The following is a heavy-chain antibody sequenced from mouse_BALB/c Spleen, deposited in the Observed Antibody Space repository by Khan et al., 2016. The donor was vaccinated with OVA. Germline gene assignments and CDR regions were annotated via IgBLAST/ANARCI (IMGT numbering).Heavy chain of an antibody. D-gene: IGHD2-13*01. J-gene: IGHJ3*01. CDR3: ARGYYGEPFAY. Sequence: EVELVESGGGLVKPGGSLKLSCAASGFTFSDYYMYWVRQTPEKRLEWVATISDGGSYTYYPDSVKGRFTISRDDAKTILYLQMSSLKSEDTAMYYCARGYYGEPFAYWGQGTLVTVSA. V-gene: IGHV5-4*02. CDR2: ISDGGSYT. CDR1: GFTFSDYY.